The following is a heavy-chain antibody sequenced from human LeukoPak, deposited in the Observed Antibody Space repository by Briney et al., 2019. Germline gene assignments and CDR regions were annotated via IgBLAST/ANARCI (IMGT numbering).Heavy chain of an antibody. CDR3: VRSGDTRDYQTLFDY. D-gene: IGHD2-2*01. J-gene: IGHJ4*02. CDR1: GGSFSGYY. Sequence: PSETLSLTCAVYGGSFSGYYWSWIRQPPGKGLEWIGEINHSGNTNYNPSLKSRVTLSVDTSKNRFSLKLSSVTAADTAVYYCVRSGDTRDYQTLFDYWGQGTLVTVSS. CDR2: INHSGNT. V-gene: IGHV4-34*01.